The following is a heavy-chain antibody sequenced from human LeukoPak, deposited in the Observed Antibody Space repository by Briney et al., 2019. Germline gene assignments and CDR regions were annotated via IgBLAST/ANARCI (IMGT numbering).Heavy chain of an antibody. CDR2: INPNSGGT. Sequence: GASVKVSCKASGYTFTGYYMHWVRQAPGQGLEWMGWINPNSGGTNYAQKFQGRVTMTRDTSISTAYMELSSLRSEDTAVYYCARDPAPRMVRGVIIGAFDIWGQGTMVTVSS. V-gene: IGHV1-2*02. D-gene: IGHD3-10*01. CDR1: GYTFTGYY. CDR3: ARDPAPRMVRGVIIGAFDI. J-gene: IGHJ3*02.